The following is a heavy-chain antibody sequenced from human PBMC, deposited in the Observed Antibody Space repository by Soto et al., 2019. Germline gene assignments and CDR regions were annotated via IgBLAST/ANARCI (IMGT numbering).Heavy chain of an antibody. V-gene: IGHV3-30-3*01. CDR2: ISYDGSNK. Sequence: QVQLVESGGGVVQPGRSLRLSCAASGFTFSSYAVHWVRQAPGKGLEWVAVISYDGSNKYYADSVKGRFTISRDNSKNTLYLQMNSLKAEDTAVYYCARTSEQWVGCFDPWGQGTLVTVSS. CDR3: ARTSEQWVGCFDP. J-gene: IGHJ5*02. D-gene: IGHD6-19*01. CDR1: GFTFSSYA.